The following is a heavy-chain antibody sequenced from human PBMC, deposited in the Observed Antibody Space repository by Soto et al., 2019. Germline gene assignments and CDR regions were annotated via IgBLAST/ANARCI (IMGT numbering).Heavy chain of an antibody. Sequence: EVQLLESGGGLGQPGGSLRLSCDASGFTFWNYAMTWVRQAPGKGPEWVSSISRNGDRTYYVDSVKGRFIISRDNSENTLFLQMDSLRAEDAAIYYCVKDCSGEKCPCMDVWGQGTTVTVSS. CDR1: GFTFWNYA. CDR2: ISRNGDRT. V-gene: IGHV3-23*01. J-gene: IGHJ6*02. D-gene: IGHD2-15*01. CDR3: VKDCSGEKCPCMDV.